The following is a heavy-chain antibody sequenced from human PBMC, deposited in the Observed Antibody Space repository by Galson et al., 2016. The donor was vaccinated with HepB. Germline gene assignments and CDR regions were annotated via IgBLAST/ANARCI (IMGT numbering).Heavy chain of an antibody. Sequence: SLRLSCAASGFTFSNYWMYWVRQAPGKGLVWVSRIKTDGSITGYADSVKGRFTISRANGKKTMYLQMNSLGAEDTALYYCARGRRGAISDFFDSWGQGTLVTVSS. V-gene: IGHV3-74*01. D-gene: IGHD3-10*01. J-gene: IGHJ4*02. CDR1: GFTFSNYW. CDR2: IKTDGSIT. CDR3: ARGRRGAISDFFDS.